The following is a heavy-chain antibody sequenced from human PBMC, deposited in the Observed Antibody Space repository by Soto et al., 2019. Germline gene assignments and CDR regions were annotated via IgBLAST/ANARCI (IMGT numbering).Heavy chain of an antibody. CDR2: ISCNNGDA. D-gene: IGHD3-10*01. J-gene: IGHJ4*02. CDR1: GYTFTNYG. CDR3: ARDGDSSGRHYEY. V-gene: IGHV1-18*01. Sequence: QVQLVQTGAEVKEPGASVKVSCKASGYTFTNYGISWVRQAPGQGLEWMGWISCNNGDANYVQSLRGRVTMTTDTSVSSVYMELRSLRADDTAVYYCARDGDSSGRHYEYWGQGTLVSGSS.